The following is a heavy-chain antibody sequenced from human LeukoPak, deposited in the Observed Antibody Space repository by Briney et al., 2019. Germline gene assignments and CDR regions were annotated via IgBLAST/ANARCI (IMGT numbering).Heavy chain of an antibody. CDR3: ASNYDSSGYYAFDY. D-gene: IGHD3-22*01. V-gene: IGHV3-23*01. CDR1: GFTFSNYA. CDR2: ISGSGGST. Sequence: GGSLRLSCAASGFTFSNYAMSWVRQAPGKGLEWVSAISGSGGSTYYADSVKGRFTISRDNSKNTLYLQMNSLRAEDTAVYYCASNYDSSGYYAFDYWGQGTLVTVSS. J-gene: IGHJ4*02.